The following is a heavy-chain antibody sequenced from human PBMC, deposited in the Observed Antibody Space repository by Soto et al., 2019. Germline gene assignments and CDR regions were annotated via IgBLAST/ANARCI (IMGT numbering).Heavy chain of an antibody. CDR1: GFTFSNYW. J-gene: IGHJ2*01. V-gene: IGHV3-74*01. CDR3: ARGIDFYFDL. CDR2: INSDESSR. Sequence: EVQLVESGGDLVQPGGSLSLSCVASGFTFSNYWMHWVRQAPGKGLEWVSRINSDESSRAYADSVKGRFISSRDNDKNSLSLEMNSLRAEDTAVYYCARGIDFYFDLWGPGTLVTVSS.